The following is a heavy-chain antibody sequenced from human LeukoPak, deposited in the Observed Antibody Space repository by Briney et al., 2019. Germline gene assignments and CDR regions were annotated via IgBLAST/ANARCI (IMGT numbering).Heavy chain of an antibody. CDR2: ISWNSGSI. CDR1: GFTFDDYA. J-gene: IGHJ4*02. CDR3: ARGLYSSSNLLFDY. Sequence: GGSLRLSCAASGFTFDDYAMHWVRQAPGKGLEWVSGISWNSGSIGYADSVKGRFTISRDNSKNTLYLQMNSLRAEDTAVYYCARGLYSSSNLLFDYWGQGTLVTVSS. V-gene: IGHV3-9*01. D-gene: IGHD6-6*01.